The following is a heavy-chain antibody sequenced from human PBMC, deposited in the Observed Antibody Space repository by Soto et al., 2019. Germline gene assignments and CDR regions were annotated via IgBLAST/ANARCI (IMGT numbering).Heavy chain of an antibody. CDR1: GYTFTSYD. CDR2: MNPNSGNT. CDR3: ASDYDILNGYARDAFDI. J-gene: IGHJ3*02. D-gene: IGHD3-9*01. V-gene: IGHV1-8*01. Sequence: QVQLVQSGAEVKKPGASVKVSCKASGYTFTSYDINWVRQATGQGLEWMGWMNPNSGNTGYAQKFQGRVTMTRNTSISTGYMELSSLRSEDTAVYYCASDYDILNGYARDAFDIWGQGTMVTVSS.